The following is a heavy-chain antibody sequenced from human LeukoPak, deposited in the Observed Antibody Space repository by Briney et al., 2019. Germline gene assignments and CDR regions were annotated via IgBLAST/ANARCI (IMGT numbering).Heavy chain of an antibody. Sequence: ETLSLTCTVSGGSLSSYYWRWVRQPPGKGLEWIGYIYYSGSTNYNPSLKSRVTISVDTSKNQFSLKLSSVTAADTAVYYCARLAVAASYVFDYWGQRTLVTVSS. CDR3: ARLAVAASYVFDY. CDR2: IYYSGST. CDR1: GGSLSSYY. D-gene: IGHD2-15*01. J-gene: IGHJ4*02. V-gene: IGHV4-59*08.